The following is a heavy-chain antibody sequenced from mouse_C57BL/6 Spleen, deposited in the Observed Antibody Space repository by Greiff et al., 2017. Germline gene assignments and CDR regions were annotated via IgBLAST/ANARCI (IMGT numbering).Heavy chain of an antibody. J-gene: IGHJ3*01. Sequence: DVMLVESGGGLVKPGGSLKLSCAASGFTFSDSGMHWVRQAPEKGLEWVAYISSGSSTIYYADTVTGRFTISRDNAKNTLFLQMTSLRSEDTAMYYCARIQAFPYWGQGTLVTVSA. CDR3: ARIQAFPY. D-gene: IGHD3-2*02. CDR1: GFTFSDSG. V-gene: IGHV5-17*01. CDR2: ISSGSSTI.